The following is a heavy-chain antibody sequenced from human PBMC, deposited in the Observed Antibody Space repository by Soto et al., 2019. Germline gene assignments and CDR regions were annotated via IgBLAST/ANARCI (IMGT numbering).Heavy chain of an antibody. Sequence: QMQLQGSGPRLVKPSETLSLTCTVSGGSLTSDNHYWTWLRQSPGKGLEWIGYIFYSGLTNYNPSLRGRSPISGEPPKTQFPRGLPPAPAADPAVYYWAMSMRRHSFAIWAKGTLVVVSS. J-gene: IGHJ3*02. CDR2: IFYSGLT. CDR1: GGSLTSDNHY. CDR3: AMSMRRHSFAI. V-gene: IGHV4-61*01. D-gene: IGHD3-3*02.